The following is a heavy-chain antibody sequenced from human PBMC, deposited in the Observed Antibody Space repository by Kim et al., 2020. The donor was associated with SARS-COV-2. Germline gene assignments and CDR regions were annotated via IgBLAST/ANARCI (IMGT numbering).Heavy chain of an antibody. D-gene: IGHD3-3*01. J-gene: IGHJ6*01. Sequence: SETLSLICAVSGGSLSDYYWSWIRQPPGKGLEWIGEINHRGSTNYNTSLNSRVTISLDTSKNQFSLILRSVTAVDTAVYYCARGLIRSGVSSYDFGLDV. CDR2: INHRGST. CDR3: ARGLIRSGVSSYDFGLDV. CDR1: GGSLSDYY. V-gene: IGHV4-34*01.